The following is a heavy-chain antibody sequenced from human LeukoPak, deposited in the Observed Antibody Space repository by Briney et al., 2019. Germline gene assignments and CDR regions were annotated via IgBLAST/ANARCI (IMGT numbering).Heavy chain of an antibody. CDR1: GGSISSYY. J-gene: IGHJ6*02. Sequence: SETLSLTCTVSGGSISSYYWSWIRQPAGKGLEWIGRIYTSGGTNYNPSLKSRVTMSVDTSKNQFSLKLSSVTAADTAVYYCARDPHYCSGGSCYQKNYYYYGMDVWGQGTTVTVSS. CDR3: ARDPHYCSGGSCYQKNYYYYGMDV. V-gene: IGHV4-4*07. CDR2: IYTSGGT. D-gene: IGHD2-15*01.